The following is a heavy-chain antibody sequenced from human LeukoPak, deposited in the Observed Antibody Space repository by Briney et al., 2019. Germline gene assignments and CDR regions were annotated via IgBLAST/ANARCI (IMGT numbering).Heavy chain of an antibody. D-gene: IGHD1-26*01. CDR3: AAEPGGGSSPYYFEY. CDR2: FDPEDGET. J-gene: IGHJ4*02. V-gene: IGHV1-24*01. Sequence: ASVKVSCQVSGYTLTELSMHWVRQAPGKGLEWMGGFDPEDGETIYAQKFQGRVTMTEDTSTDTAYMELSSLRSEDTAVYYCAAEPGGGSSPYYFEYWGQGTLVTVSS. CDR1: GYTLTELS.